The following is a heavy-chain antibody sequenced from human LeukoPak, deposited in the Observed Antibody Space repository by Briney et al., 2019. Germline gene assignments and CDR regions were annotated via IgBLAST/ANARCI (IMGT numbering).Heavy chain of an antibody. J-gene: IGHJ2*01. CDR2: ISWNSGSI. Sequence: PGGSLRLSCAASGFTFDDYAMHWVRQAPGKGLEWVSGISWNSGSIGYADSVKGRFTISRDNAKNSLYLQMNSLRAEDTALYYCAKGSWYFDLCGRGTLVTVSS. CDR1: GFTFDDYA. CDR3: AKGSWYFDL. V-gene: IGHV3-9*01.